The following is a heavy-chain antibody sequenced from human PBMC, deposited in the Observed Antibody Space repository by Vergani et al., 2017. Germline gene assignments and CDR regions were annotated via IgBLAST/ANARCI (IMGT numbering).Heavy chain of an antibody. D-gene: IGHD1-7*01. V-gene: IGHV1-2*06. J-gene: IGHJ4*02. CDR1: GYTFTGYY. CDR3: ARGPLGWNYGFYFDY. Sequence: QVQLVQSGAEVKKPGASVKVSCKASGYTFTGYYMHWVRQAPGQGLEWMGRINPNSGGTNYAQKFQGRVTMTRDTSISTAYMELSRLRSDDTAVYYCARGPLGWNYGFYFDYWGQGTLVTVSS. CDR2: INPNSGGT.